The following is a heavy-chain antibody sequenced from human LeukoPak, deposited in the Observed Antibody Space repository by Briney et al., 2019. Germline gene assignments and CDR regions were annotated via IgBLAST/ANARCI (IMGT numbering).Heavy chain of an antibody. D-gene: IGHD3-9*01. V-gene: IGHV4-38-2*02. CDR3: ARLSGYGNY. CDR1: GYSISSGYY. Sequence: SETLSLTCTVSGYSISSGYYWGWIRQPPGKGLEWIGNIYPTGSTYYNPSLKSRVTISVDTSKNQFSLKLSSVTAADTAVYYCARLSGYGNYWGQGTLVTVSS. CDR2: IYPTGST. J-gene: IGHJ4*02.